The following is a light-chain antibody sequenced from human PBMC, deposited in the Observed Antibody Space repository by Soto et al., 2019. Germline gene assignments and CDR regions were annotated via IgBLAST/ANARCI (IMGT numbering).Light chain of an antibody. CDR3: QQQGSFT. Sequence: DIQLTQSPSFLSASVGDRVTITCRASQGISTYLAWYQQKPGKAPKLLIYAASTLQSGVPSRFSGSGSGTEFTLTISSLQPEDFATYYCQQQGSFTFGPGTKVDIK. V-gene: IGKV1-9*01. CDR1: QGISTY. J-gene: IGKJ3*01. CDR2: AAS.